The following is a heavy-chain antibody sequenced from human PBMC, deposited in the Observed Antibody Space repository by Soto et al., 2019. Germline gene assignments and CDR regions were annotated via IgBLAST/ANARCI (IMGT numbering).Heavy chain of an antibody. CDR1: GFIFSDFS. J-gene: IGHJ6*02. CDR3: AREKKHQSLGGRFGMDV. Sequence: PGGSLRLSXAVSGFIFSDFSMNWVRQAPGKGLEWVASIGSSGGYIFYADSVKGRFTISRGNAKKSLDLQINSLRAEDTAVYYCAREKKHQSLGGRFGMDVWGQGTTVTVSS. D-gene: IGHD2-2*01. V-gene: IGHV3-21*01. CDR2: IGSSGGYI.